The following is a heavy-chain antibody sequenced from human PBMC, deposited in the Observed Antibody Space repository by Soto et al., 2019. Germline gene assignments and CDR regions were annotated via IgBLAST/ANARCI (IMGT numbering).Heavy chain of an antibody. CDR2: IWYDGSNK. J-gene: IGHJ5*02. Sequence: GGSLRLSCAASGFTFSSYGMHWVRQAPGKGLEWVAVIWYDGSNKYYADSVKGRFTISRDNSKNTLYLQMNSLRAEDTAVYYCARDSRYYDSSGSRGFDPWGQGTLVTVSS. CDR1: GFTFSSYG. D-gene: IGHD3-22*01. V-gene: IGHV3-33*01. CDR3: ARDSRYYDSSGSRGFDP.